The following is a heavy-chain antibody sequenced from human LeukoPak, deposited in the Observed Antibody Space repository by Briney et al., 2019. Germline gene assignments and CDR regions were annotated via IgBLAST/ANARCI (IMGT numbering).Heavy chain of an antibody. CDR2: IYYSGST. CDR1: GASVSSIGYS. J-gene: IGHJ4*02. Sequence: PSETLSLTCGVSGASVSSIGYSWSWIRQPPGRGLEWIGSIYYSGSTYYNPSLKSRVTISVDTSKNQFSLKLSSVTAADTAVYYCARTYCSGGSCYSPHWGQGTLVTVSS. V-gene: IGHV4-30-2*03. D-gene: IGHD2-15*01. CDR3: ARTYCSGGSCYSPH.